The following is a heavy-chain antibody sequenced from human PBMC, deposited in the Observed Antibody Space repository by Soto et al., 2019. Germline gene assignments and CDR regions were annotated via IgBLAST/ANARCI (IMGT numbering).Heavy chain of an antibody. V-gene: IGHV3-15*01. CDR2: IKSKTDGGTT. CDR1: GFTFTNAL. Sequence: GGSLRLSCAAAGFTFTNALMNWVRQAPGKGLEWVGHIKSKTDGGTTDYAAPVKGRFTISRDDSKNTLYLQMKSLKTEDTGLYYCTTGPKVNLAWGQATLVTVSS. J-gene: IGHJ5*02. D-gene: IGHD4-4*01. CDR3: TTGPKVNLA.